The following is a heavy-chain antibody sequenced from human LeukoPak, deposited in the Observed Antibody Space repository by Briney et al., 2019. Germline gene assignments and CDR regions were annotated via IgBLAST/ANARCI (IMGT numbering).Heavy chain of an antibody. V-gene: IGHV4-4*07. CDR2: IYTSGST. CDR1: GGSISSYY. D-gene: IGHD3-3*01. CDR3: ARGNDFWSGYYIEAFDI. J-gene: IGHJ3*02. Sequence: SETLSLTCTVSGGSISSYYWSWIRQPAGKGLEWIGRIYTSGSTNYNLSLKSRVTMSVDTSKNQFSLKLSSVTAADTAVYYCARGNDFWSGYYIEAFDIWGQGTMVTVSS.